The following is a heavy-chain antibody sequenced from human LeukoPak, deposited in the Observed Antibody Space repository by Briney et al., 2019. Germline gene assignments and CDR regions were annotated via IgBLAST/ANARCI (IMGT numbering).Heavy chain of an antibody. D-gene: IGHD6-19*01. J-gene: IGHJ4*02. CDR2: ISTSGDST. CDR3: ARDWERLYSSDRCALRFDY. CDR1: GFTFSNFA. Sequence: PGGSLRLSCAASGFTFSNFAMSWVRQAPGKGLEWVSAISTSGDSTRYADSVKGRFTISRDNAKNSLYLQMNSLRAEDTAVYYCARDWERLYSSDRCALRFDYWGQGILVTVSS. V-gene: IGHV3-23*01.